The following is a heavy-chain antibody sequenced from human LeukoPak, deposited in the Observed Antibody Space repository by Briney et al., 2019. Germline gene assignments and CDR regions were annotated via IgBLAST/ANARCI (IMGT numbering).Heavy chain of an antibody. CDR2: IIPIFGTA. D-gene: IGHD3-10*02. CDR1: GGTFSSYA. J-gene: IGHJ3*02. CDR3: ARDMFAVHYRGRSGAFDI. V-gene: IGHV1-69*05. Sequence: ASVKVSCKASGGTFSSYAISWVRQAPGQGLERMGGIIPIFGTANYAQKFQGRVTITTDESTSTAYMELSSLRSEDTAVYYCARDMFAVHYRGRSGAFDIWGQGTMVTVSS.